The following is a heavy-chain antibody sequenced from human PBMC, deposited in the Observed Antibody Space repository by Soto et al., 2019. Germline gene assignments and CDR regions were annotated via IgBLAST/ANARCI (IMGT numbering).Heavy chain of an antibody. J-gene: IGHJ6*02. D-gene: IGHD6-13*01. CDR1: GFTFSSYA. Sequence: PGGSLRLSCAASGFTFSSYAMSWVRQAPGKGLEWVSAISGSGGSTYYADSVKGRFTISRDNSKNTLYLQMNSLRAEDTAVYYCAKDPRVRSSSWYGDYYYYYGMDVWGQGTTVTVSS. CDR3: AKDPRVRSSSWYGDYYYYYGMDV. CDR2: ISGSGGST. V-gene: IGHV3-23*01.